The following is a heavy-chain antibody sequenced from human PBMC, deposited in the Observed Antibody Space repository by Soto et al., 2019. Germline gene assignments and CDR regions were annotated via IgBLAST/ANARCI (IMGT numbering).Heavy chain of an antibody. V-gene: IGHV3-21*01. CDR3: ASNYDGSGSYSY. CDR2: ISSSSSYI. D-gene: IGHD3-10*01. CDR1: GFTFSSYS. Sequence: GGSLRLSCAASGFTFSSYSMNWVRQAPGKGLEWVSSISSSSSYIYYADSVKGRFTISRDNAKNSLYLQMNSLRAEDTAVYYCASNYDGSGSYSYWGQGTLVTVSS. J-gene: IGHJ4*02.